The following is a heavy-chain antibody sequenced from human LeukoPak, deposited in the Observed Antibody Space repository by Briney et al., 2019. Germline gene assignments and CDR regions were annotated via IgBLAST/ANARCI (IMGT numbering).Heavy chain of an antibody. CDR1: GFTFSSYE. V-gene: IGHV3-48*03. Sequence: GGSLRLSCAASGFTFSSYEMNWVRQAPGMGLEWVSYICSRSSYIYYAESVKGRFTISRDNAKNSLHLQMNSLRAEDTAVYYCARDLYFYGSGSYVPGLPDYWGQGTLVTVSS. D-gene: IGHD3-10*01. CDR2: ICSRSSYI. CDR3: ARDLYFYGSGSYVPGLPDY. J-gene: IGHJ4*02.